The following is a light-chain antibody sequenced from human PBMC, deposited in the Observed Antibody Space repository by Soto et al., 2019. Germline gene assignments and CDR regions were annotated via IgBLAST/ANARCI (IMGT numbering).Light chain of an antibody. Sequence: QSVLTQPASVSGSPGQSITISCTGTSSDVGGYNYVSWYQQHPGKAPELMIYDVGNRPSGVSNRFSGSKSGNTASLTISGLQAEDEADYYCSSYTSSSTLGVFGTGTKVTVL. CDR3: SSYTSSSTLGV. CDR1: SSDVGGYNY. J-gene: IGLJ1*01. V-gene: IGLV2-14*01. CDR2: DVG.